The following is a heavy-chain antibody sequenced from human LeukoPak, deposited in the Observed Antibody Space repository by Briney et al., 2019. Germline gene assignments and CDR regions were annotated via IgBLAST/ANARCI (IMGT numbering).Heavy chain of an antibody. CDR3: TTSMTTVTNS. CDR1: GFTFSNAW. Sequence: PGGSLRLSCAASGFTFSNAWMSWVRQAPGKGLEWVGRIKSKTYGGTTDYAAPVKGRFTISRDDSKNTLYLQTNSLKTEDTAVYYCTTSMTTVTNSWGQGTLVTVSS. V-gene: IGHV3-15*01. J-gene: IGHJ5*02. D-gene: IGHD4-17*01. CDR2: IKSKTYGGTT.